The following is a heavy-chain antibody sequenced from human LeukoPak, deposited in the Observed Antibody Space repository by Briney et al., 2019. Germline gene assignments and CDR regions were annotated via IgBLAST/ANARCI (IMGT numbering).Heavy chain of an antibody. V-gene: IGHV1-69*04. Sequence: GASVKVSCKASGGTFSSYAISWVRQAPGQGLEWMGRIIPILGIANYAQKFQGRVTITADKSTSTAYMELSSLRSEDTAVYYCARGLAAAAGLDYWGRGTLVTVSS. J-gene: IGHJ4*02. CDR1: GGTFSSYA. D-gene: IGHD6-13*01. CDR2: IIPILGIA. CDR3: ARGLAAAAGLDY.